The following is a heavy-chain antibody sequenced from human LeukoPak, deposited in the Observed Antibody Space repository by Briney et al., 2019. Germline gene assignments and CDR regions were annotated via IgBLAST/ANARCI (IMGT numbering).Heavy chain of an antibody. V-gene: IGHV3-9*01. J-gene: IGHJ3*02. D-gene: IGHD3-10*01. CDR1: GFTFDDYA. CDR3: AKVGVSYGSGTSFGAFDI. Sequence: GGSLRLSRAASGFTFDDYAMHWVRQAPGKGLEWVSGISWNSGSIGYADSVKGRFTISRDNAKNSLYLQMNSLRAEDTALYYCAKVGVSYGSGTSFGAFDIWGQGTTVTVSS. CDR2: ISWNSGSI.